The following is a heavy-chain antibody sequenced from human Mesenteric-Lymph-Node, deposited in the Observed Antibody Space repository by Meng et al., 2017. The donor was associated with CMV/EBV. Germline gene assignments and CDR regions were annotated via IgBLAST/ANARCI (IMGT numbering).Heavy chain of an antibody. CDR2: ISYDGSNE. Sequence: GGSLRLSCAASGFTFSSYAMHWVRQAPGKGLEWVAVISYDGSNEHYADSVKGRFTISRDNSKDTLFLQMNRLRAEDTAVYYCARDRGRDGCDSWGQGTLVTVSS. D-gene: IGHD5-24*01. CDR1: GFTFSSYA. CDR3: ARDRGRDGCDS. V-gene: IGHV3-30*04. J-gene: IGHJ4*02.